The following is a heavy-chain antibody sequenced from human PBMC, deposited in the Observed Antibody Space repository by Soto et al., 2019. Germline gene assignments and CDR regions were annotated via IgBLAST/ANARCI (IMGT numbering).Heavy chain of an antibody. Sequence: SETLSLTCTVSGGSICGFYWSWIRQSPEKGLEWVGYIHHTGTTIYNPSLKSRVIISLDTSKSQFSLRLNSVTAADTAIYYCARGYYYDRSGSSGIDYWGQGTLVTVSS. V-gene: IGHV4-59*01. D-gene: IGHD3-22*01. J-gene: IGHJ4*01. CDR1: GGSICGFY. CDR3: ARGYYYDRSGSSGIDY. CDR2: IHHTGTT.